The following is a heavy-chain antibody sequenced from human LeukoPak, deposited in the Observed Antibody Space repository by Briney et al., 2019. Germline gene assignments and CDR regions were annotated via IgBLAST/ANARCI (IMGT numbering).Heavy chain of an antibody. J-gene: IGHJ5*02. CDR1: GYTFTGYY. Sequence: ASVKVSCKASGYTFTGYYMHWVRQAPGQGLEWMGWMNPNSGNTGYAQKFQGRVTMTRNTSISTAYMELSSLRSEDTAVYYCARVGVVVPAAWFDPWGQGALVTVSS. D-gene: IGHD2-2*01. V-gene: IGHV1-8*02. CDR3: ARVGVVVPAAWFDP. CDR2: MNPNSGNT.